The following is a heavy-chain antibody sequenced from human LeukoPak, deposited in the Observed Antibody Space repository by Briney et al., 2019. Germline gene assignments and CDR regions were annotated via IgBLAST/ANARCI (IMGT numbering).Heavy chain of an antibody. CDR2: INTNTGNP. CDR1: GYTFTSYA. D-gene: IGHD1-26*01. J-gene: IGHJ4*02. CDR3: ARASFWGATTSDYFDY. Sequence: GASVKVSCKASGYTFTSYAMNWVRQAPGQGLEWMGWINTNTGNPTYAQGFTGRFVFSLDTSVSTAYLQISSLKAEDTAVYYCARASFWGATTSDYFDYWGQGTLVTVSS. V-gene: IGHV7-4-1*02.